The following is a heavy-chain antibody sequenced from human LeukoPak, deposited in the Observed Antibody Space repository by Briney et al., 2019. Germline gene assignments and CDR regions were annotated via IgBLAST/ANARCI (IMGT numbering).Heavy chain of an antibody. CDR1: GGTFSSYA. CDR3: ARGPHSSNYYYYMDV. J-gene: IGHJ6*03. V-gene: IGHV1-69*05. Sequence: GASEKVSCKASGGTFSSYAISWVRQAPGQGLEWMGGIIPIFGTANYAQKFQGRVTITTDESTSTAYMELSSLRSEDTAAYYCARGPHSSNYYYYMDVWGKGTTVTVSS. CDR2: IIPIFGTA.